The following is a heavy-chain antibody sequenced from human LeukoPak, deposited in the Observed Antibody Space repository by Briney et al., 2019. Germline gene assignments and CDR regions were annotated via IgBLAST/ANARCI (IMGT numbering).Heavy chain of an antibody. D-gene: IGHD6-13*01. Sequence: SETLSLTCTVSGGSISSYYRSWIRQPPGKGLEWIGYIYYSGSTNYNPSLKSRVIISVDTSKNQFSLKLSSVTAADTAVYYCARVYYSRSYDYWYFDLWGRGTLVTVSS. CDR1: GGSISSYY. V-gene: IGHV4-59*01. CDR3: ARVYYSRSYDYWYFDL. CDR2: IYYSGST. J-gene: IGHJ2*01.